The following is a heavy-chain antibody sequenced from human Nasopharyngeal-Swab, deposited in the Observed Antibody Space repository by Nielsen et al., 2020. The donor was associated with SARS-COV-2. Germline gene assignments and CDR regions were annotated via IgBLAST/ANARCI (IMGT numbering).Heavy chain of an antibody. D-gene: IGHD3-22*01. V-gene: IGHV1-8*01. J-gene: IGHJ4*02. CDR3: ARAYSDSRGYYTLGFDY. CDR1: GYTFTGFD. Sequence: ASVKVSCKTFGYTFTGFDINWVRQATGQGLEWLGWMNPNSGNTGYAQKFQGRVTITRDTSISTYFMELSSLRSEDTAVYFCARAYSDSRGYYTLGFDYWGQGTLVTVSS. CDR2: MNPNSGNT.